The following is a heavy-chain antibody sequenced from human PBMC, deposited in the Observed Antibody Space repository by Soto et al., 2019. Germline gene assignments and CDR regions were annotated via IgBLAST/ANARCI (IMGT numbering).Heavy chain of an antibody. CDR1: GGTFSSYA. V-gene: IGHV1-69*13. Sequence: ASVKVSCKASGGTFSSYAISWVRQAPGQGLEWMGGIIPTFGTANYAQKFQGRVTITADESTSTTYMELSSLRSEDTAVYYCARDATVVTYYYGMDVWGQGTTVTVSS. CDR2: IIPTFGTA. J-gene: IGHJ6*02. CDR3: ARDATVVTYYYGMDV. D-gene: IGHD4-17*01.